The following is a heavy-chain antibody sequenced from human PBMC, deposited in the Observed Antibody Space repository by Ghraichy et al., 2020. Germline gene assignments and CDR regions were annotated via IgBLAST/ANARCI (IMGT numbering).Heavy chain of an antibody. Sequence: GESLNISCAASGFTFSSYGMHWVRQAPGKGLEWVAFIRYDGSNKYYADSVKGRFTISRDNSKNTLYLQMNSLRAEDTAVYYCAKPPLGGSYYWISWGQGTLVTVSS. J-gene: IGHJ4*02. V-gene: IGHV3-30*02. CDR2: IRYDGSNK. CDR1: GFTFSSYG. D-gene: IGHD1-26*01. CDR3: AKPPLGGSYYWIS.